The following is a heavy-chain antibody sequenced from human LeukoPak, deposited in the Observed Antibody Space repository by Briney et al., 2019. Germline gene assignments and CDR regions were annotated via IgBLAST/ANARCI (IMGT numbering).Heavy chain of an antibody. Sequence: GGSLRLSCAASGFTFSSYGMHWVRQAPGKGLEWVAVIWYDGSNKYYADSVKGRFTISRDNSKNTLYLQMNSLRAEDTAVYYCAKENCGGDCAFDYWGQGTLVTVSS. CDR3: AKENCGGDCAFDY. CDR1: GFTFSSYG. D-gene: IGHD2-21*02. J-gene: IGHJ4*02. CDR2: IWYDGSNK. V-gene: IGHV3-33*06.